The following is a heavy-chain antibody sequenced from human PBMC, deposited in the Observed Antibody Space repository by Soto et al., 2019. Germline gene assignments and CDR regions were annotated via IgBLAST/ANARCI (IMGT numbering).Heavy chain of an antibody. D-gene: IGHD1-1*01. Sequence: GGSMKLACAASGVTFNSYAMHGVCKAPGKGLEWVAVISYDGSNKYYADSVKGRFTISRDNSKNTLYLQMNSLRAEDTAVYYCASLYNWNDANFDYWGQGTLVTVSS. CDR1: GVTFNSYA. CDR2: ISYDGSNK. J-gene: IGHJ4*02. V-gene: IGHV3-30-3*01. CDR3: ASLYNWNDANFDY.